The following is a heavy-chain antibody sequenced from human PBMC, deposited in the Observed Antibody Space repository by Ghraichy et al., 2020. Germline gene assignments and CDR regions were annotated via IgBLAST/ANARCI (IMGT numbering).Heavy chain of an antibody. CDR2: IYYSGST. CDR1: GGSVSSGSYY. D-gene: IGHD3-22*01. V-gene: IGHV4-61*01. CDR3: ARDQYLSSGYYSGSWFDP. Sequence: SETLSLTCTVSGGSVSSGSYYWSWIRQPPGKGLEWIGYIYYSGSTNYNPSLKSRVTISVDTSKNQFSLKLSSVTAADTAVYYCARDQYLSSGYYSGSWFDPWGQGTLVTVSS. J-gene: IGHJ5*02.